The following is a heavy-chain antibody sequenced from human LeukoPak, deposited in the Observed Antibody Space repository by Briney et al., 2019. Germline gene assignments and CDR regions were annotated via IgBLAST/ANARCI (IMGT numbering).Heavy chain of an antibody. Sequence: PSETLSLTCTVSGGSISSYYWSWIRQLPGKGLEWIGYIYYSGSTNYNPSLKSRVTISVDTSKNQFPLKLSSVTAADTAVYYCARDRRDSSGYYFDYWGQGTLVTVSS. CDR2: IYYSGST. CDR1: GGSISSYY. V-gene: IGHV4-59*01. CDR3: ARDRRDSSGYYFDY. D-gene: IGHD3-22*01. J-gene: IGHJ4*02.